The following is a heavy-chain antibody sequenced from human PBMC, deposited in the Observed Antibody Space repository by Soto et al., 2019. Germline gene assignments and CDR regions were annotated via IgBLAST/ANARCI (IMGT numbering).Heavy chain of an antibody. J-gene: IGHJ4*02. V-gene: IGHV3-23*01. D-gene: IGHD3-22*01. CDR3: ATMNGYFEY. Sequence: GGSLRLSFADSGFRFSSHRMSWVRQTPGKGLEWVAAITATGERTYYADSVTGRFTISRDNSKKTHYLQMTSLRAEDTAVYYCATMNGYFEYWGQGTQVTVPQ. CDR1: GFRFSSHR. CDR2: ITATGERT.